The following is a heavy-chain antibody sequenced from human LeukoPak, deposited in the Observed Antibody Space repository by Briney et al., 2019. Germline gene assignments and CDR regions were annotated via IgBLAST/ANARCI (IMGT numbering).Heavy chain of an antibody. J-gene: IGHJ5*02. V-gene: IGHV3-7*01. CDR1: GFTFSSYW. D-gene: IGHD3-9*01. CDR2: IKQDGSEK. Sequence: PGGSLRLSCVASGFTFSSYWMTWVRQAPGKGLEWVANIKQDGSEKYYVDSVKGRFTISRDNAKNSLYLQMNSLRAEDTAVYYCAREFVLRYFDWLSPAAYNWFDPWGQGTLVTVSS. CDR3: AREFVLRYFDWLSPAAYNWFDP.